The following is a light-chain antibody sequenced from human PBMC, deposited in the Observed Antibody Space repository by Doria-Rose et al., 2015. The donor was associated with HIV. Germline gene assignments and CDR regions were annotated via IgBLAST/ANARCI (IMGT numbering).Light chain of an antibody. Sequence: PGERATLSCRASQSVSSNLAWYQQKPGQXPXLLIYDASNXATGIPARFSGXGSXTDFTLTISSLEPEDFAVYFCQQRSNWPPIFTFGPGTKV. CDR3: QQRSNWPPIFT. V-gene: IGKV3-11*01. CDR2: DAS. J-gene: IGKJ3*01. CDR1: QSVSSN.